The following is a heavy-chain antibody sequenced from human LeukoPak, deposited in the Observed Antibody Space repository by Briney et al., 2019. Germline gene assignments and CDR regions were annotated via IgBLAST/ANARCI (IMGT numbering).Heavy chain of an antibody. D-gene: IGHD4-23*01. CDR1: GFTFSSYG. CDR3: ARDKYGGNSNAFDI. Sequence: PGGSLRLSCAASGFTFSSYGMHWVRQAPGKGLEWVTFISDDGSNKQYADSVKGRFTISRDNSKNTLYLQMNSLRAEDTAVYYCARDKYGGNSNAFDIWGQGTLVTVSS. CDR2: ISDDGSNK. J-gene: IGHJ3*02. V-gene: IGHV3-30*03.